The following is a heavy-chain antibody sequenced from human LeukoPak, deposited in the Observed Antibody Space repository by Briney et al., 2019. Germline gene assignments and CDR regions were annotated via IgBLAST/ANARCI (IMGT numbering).Heavy chain of an antibody. D-gene: IGHD5-18*01. V-gene: IGHV1-69*05. CDR1: GGTFSSYA. J-gene: IGHJ5*02. Sequence: SSVKVSCKASGGTFSSYAISWVRQAPGQGLEWMGGIIPIFGTASYAQKFQGRVTITTDESTSTAYMELSSLRSEDTAVYYCARGRGYSYGRYNWFDPWGQGTLVTVSS. CDR3: ARGRGYSYGRYNWFDP. CDR2: IIPIFGTA.